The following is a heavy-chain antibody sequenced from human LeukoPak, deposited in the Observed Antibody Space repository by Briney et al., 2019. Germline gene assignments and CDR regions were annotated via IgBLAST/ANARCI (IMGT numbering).Heavy chain of an antibody. CDR2: ISGSGGST. V-gene: IGHV3-23*01. D-gene: IGHD5-18*01. CDR3: AKARERGYKRYHFDY. J-gene: IGHJ4*02. CDR1: GFTFSSYA. Sequence: GGSLRLSCAASGFTFSSYAMSWVRQAPGKGLEWVSAISGSGGSTYYADSVKGRFTISRDNSKNTLYLQMNSLRAEDTAVYYCAKARERGYKRYHFDYWGQGTLVTVSS.